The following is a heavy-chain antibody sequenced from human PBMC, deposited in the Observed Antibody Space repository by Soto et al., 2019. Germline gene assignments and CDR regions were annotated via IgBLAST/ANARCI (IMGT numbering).Heavy chain of an antibody. Sequence: GGSLRLSCAASGFSFSAFEMNWVRQAPGKGPEWVAHIKSGGSFTLYAASVKGRFTISRDDADNSLYLQMNRLRAEDTALYYCTKEKSVMNSGYDAFDIWGQGTMVTVSS. D-gene: IGHD5-12*01. CDR3: TKEKSVMNSGYDAFDI. CDR1: GFSFSAFE. V-gene: IGHV3-48*03. CDR2: IKSGGSFT. J-gene: IGHJ3*02.